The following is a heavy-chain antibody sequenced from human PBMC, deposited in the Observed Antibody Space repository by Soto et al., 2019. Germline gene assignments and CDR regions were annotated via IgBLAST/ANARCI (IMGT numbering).Heavy chain of an antibody. J-gene: IGHJ4*02. V-gene: IGHV1-18*01. Sequence: QVQLVQSGAEVKKSGASMKVSCKASGYTFTNYGVAWVRRAPGQWLEWMGWISGNNGDTKYAQNLQNRVTMTTDTATNTAYMEVSSLRSDDTAVYYCGRGGLAVSGTYDYWGQGTLVTVSS. CDR1: GYTFTNYG. CDR2: ISGNNGDT. D-gene: IGHD6-19*01. CDR3: GRGGLAVSGTYDY.